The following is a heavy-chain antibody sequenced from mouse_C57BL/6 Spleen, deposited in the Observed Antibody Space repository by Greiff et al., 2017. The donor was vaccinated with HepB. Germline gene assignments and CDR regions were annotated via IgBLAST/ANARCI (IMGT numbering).Heavy chain of an antibody. Sequence: QVQLQQSGPELVKPGASVKISCKASGYAFSSSWMNWVKQRPGKGLEWIGRIYPGDGDTNYNGKFKGKATLTADKSSSTAYMQLSSLTSEDSAVYFCARSYYCGSSYAWFAYWGQGTLVTVSA. CDR1: GYAFSSSW. J-gene: IGHJ3*01. CDR3: ARSYYCGSSYAWFAY. V-gene: IGHV1-82*01. D-gene: IGHD1-1*01. CDR2: IYPGDGDT.